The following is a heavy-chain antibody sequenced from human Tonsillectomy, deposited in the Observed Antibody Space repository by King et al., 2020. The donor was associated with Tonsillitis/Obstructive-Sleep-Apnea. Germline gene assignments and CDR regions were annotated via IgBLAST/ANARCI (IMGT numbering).Heavy chain of an antibody. CDR3: ARDKVVGHTKFDY. J-gene: IGHJ4*02. CDR2: MRQDGREI. Sequence: VQLVESGGGLVQPGGSLRLSCAASGFTFSDYWMSWVRQAPGKGLEWVANMRQDGREIYYLDSVKGRFTISRDNADNSLHLQMNSLRAEDTAVYYCARDKVVGHTKFDYWGQGTLVTVSS. V-gene: IGHV3-7*01. D-gene: IGHD1-26*01. CDR1: GFTFSDYW.